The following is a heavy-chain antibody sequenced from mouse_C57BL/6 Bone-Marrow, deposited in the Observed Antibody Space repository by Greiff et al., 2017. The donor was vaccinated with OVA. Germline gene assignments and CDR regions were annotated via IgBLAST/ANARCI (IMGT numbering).Heavy chain of an antibody. CDR2: ISSGGDYI. D-gene: IGHD1-1*01. Sequence: EVKLMESGEGLVKPGGSLKLSCAASGFTFSSYAMSWVRQTPEKRLEWVAYISSGGDYIYYADTVKGRFTISRDNARNTLYLQMSSLKSEDTAMYYCTREKDYYGSSYRWYFDVWGTGTTVTVSS. J-gene: IGHJ1*03. CDR1: GFTFSSYA. V-gene: IGHV5-9-1*02. CDR3: TREKDYYGSSYRWYFDV.